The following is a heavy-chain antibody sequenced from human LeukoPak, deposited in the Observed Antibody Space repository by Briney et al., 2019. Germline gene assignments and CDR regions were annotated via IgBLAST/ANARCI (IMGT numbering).Heavy chain of an antibody. V-gene: IGHV3-30*03. Sequence: SGGSLRLSCAASGFTFSSYGMHWVRQAPGKGLEWVAVISCDGSNKYYADSVKGRFTISRDNSKNTLYLQMNSLRAEDTAVYYCARPRRWYHYHPPDYWGQGTLVTVSS. CDR2: ISCDGSNK. CDR3: ARPRRWYHYHPPDY. D-gene: IGHD4-23*01. J-gene: IGHJ4*02. CDR1: GFTFSSYG.